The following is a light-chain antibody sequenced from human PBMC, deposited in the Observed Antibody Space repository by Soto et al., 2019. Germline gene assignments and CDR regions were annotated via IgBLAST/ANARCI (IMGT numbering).Light chain of an antibody. CDR2: GAS. CDR3: QQYGSSPPYT. CDR1: HSVRSSY. V-gene: IGKV3-20*01. J-gene: IGKJ2*01. Sequence: EIVLTQSPGTLSLSPGERATLSCRASHSVRSSYLAWYQQKPGQAPRLLIYGASSRATGIPDRFSGSGSGTDFTLTISRLEPEDFAVYYCQQYGSSPPYTLGQGTKLESK.